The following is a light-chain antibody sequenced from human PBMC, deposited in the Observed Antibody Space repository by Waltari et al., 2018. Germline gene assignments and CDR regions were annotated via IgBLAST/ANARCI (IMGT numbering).Light chain of an antibody. CDR2: LGS. V-gene: IGKV2-28*01. CDR3: MQARQSPT. Sequence: VMTQSPLSLPVTPGEPASIPCRSSQSLLRSNGFDFLDWNLQKSGQSPQLLFYLGSIRTSGVPDRFSGSGAGTNFTLRISRVEAEYVRVYYCMQARQSPTFGQGTKVEIK. CDR1: QSLLRSNGFDF. J-gene: IGKJ1*01.